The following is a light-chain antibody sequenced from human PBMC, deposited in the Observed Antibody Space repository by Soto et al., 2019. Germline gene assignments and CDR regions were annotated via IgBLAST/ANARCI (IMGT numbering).Light chain of an antibody. CDR1: QILLHITGETF. CDR3: MQSTQLPPT. Sequence: DVVMTQTPLSLSVAPVQPCSISCNSSQILLHITGETFLFWYLQKPGQSPQLLIYEVSTRVSGVPDRFSGSGSGTDFTLEISRVETDDVGIYYCMQSTQLPPTFGQGTRLEIK. J-gene: IGKJ5*01. CDR2: EVS. V-gene: IGKV2D-29*02.